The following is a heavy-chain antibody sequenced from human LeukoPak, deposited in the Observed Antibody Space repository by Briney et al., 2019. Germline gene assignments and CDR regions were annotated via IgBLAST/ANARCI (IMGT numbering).Heavy chain of an antibody. CDR1: GGTFSSYA. D-gene: IGHD6-19*01. V-gene: IGHV1-46*01. CDR3: ARVAGTSSKSGYFDY. J-gene: IGHJ4*02. CDR2: INPSGGST. Sequence: ASVKVSCKASGGTFSSYAISWVRQAPGQGLEWMGIINPSGGSTSYAQKFQGRVTMTRDMSTSTVYMELSSLRSEDTAVYYCARVAGTSSKSGYFDYWGQGTLVTVSS.